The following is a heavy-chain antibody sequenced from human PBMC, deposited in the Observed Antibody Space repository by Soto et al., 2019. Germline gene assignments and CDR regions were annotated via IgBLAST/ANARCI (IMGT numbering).Heavy chain of an antibody. V-gene: IGHV3-7*04. D-gene: IGHD3-22*01. Sequence: EVQLVESGGGLVQPGGSLRLSCAASGFTFSSYWMSWVRQAPGKGLEWVANIKQDGSEKWYVDSVKGRFTISRDNAKNSLFLIMNSLRAEDTAVYYCTRGDYYDSSGPFSDAFDVWGQGTMVTVSS. J-gene: IGHJ3*01. CDR3: TRGDYYDSSGPFSDAFDV. CDR2: IKQDGSEK. CDR1: GFTFSSYW.